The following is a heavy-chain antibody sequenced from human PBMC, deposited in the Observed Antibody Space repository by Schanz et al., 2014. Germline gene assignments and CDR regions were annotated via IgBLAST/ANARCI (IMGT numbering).Heavy chain of an antibody. CDR3: ARLDPYGRSGTCSRAFDF. V-gene: IGHV3-23*01. CDR2: LSEGGGGT. D-gene: IGHD2-2*01. J-gene: IGHJ4*02. CDR1: GFTLSNYA. Sequence: EMQLLESGGGLAQPGGSLRLSCAASGFTLSNYAMSWVRQAPGKGLEWVSALSEGGGGTHYADSVRGRFTISRDSSKNTLFLQMNSLRTEDTAVYYCARLDPYGRSGTCSRAFDFWGQGTLVTVSS.